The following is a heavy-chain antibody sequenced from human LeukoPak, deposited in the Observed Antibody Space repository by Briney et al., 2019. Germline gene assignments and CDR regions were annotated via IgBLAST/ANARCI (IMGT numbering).Heavy chain of an antibody. V-gene: IGHV3-48*01. CDR2: ISNDIITI. CDR3: ASHIAAAGQADAFDI. D-gene: IGHD6-13*01. J-gene: IGHJ3*02. Sequence: GGSLRLSCAASGFTFSSYSMNWVRQAPGKGLEWVSYISNDIITIHYADSVKGRFTISRDNAKNSLYLQMNSLRAEDTAVYYCASHIAAAGQADAFDIWGQGTMVTVSS. CDR1: GFTFSSYS.